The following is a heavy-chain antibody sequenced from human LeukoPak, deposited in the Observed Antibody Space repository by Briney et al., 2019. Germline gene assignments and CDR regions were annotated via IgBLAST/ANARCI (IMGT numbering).Heavy chain of an antibody. CDR1: GGSISSSSYY. CDR2: IYYSGST. Sequence: SETLSLTCTVSGGSISSSSYYWDWIRQPPGKGLEWMGNIYYSGSTYYNPSLKSRVTISVDTSKSQFSLKLSSVTAADTAVYYCARDGLSGSSWYEGVDYWGQGTLVTVSS. J-gene: IGHJ4*02. D-gene: IGHD6-13*01. CDR3: ARDGLSGSSWYEGVDY. V-gene: IGHV4-39*07.